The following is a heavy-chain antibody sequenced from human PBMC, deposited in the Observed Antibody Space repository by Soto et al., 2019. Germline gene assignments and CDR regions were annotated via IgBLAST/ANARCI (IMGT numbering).Heavy chain of an antibody. J-gene: IGHJ1*01. D-gene: IGHD3-16*01. V-gene: IGHV4-39*01. Sequence: QLQLQESGPGLVKPSETLSLTCTVSRGSISSSSYYWGWIRQPPGKGLEWIGSIYYSGSTYYNPSLKSPVTIPEDTAKNQFSLNLSSVTAADTAVYYCARHGALISPFQHWGQGTLVTVSS. CDR3: ARHGALISPFQH. CDR1: RGSISSSSYY. CDR2: IYYSGST.